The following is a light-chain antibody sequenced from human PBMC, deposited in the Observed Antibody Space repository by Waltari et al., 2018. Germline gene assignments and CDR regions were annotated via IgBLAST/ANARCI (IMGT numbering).Light chain of an antibody. Sequence: DIQMTQSPSSLSASVGDRVTITCRATQGINNYLVWFQQKPGKAPKSLIYAASMLQSGVPSRFSGSGFGTDFTLTISSLRPEDFATYYCQQYDSIPFTFGPGTKVDIK. CDR2: AAS. V-gene: IGKV1-16*01. J-gene: IGKJ3*01. CDR1: QGINNY. CDR3: QQYDSIPFT.